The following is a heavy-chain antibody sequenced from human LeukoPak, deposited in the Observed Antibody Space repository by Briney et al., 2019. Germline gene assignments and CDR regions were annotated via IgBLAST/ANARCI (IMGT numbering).Heavy chain of an antibody. V-gene: IGHV7-4-1*02. J-gene: IGHJ3*02. CDR3: ARELLITGEVRNAFDI. D-gene: IGHD7-27*01. CDR2: INTNTGNP. CDR1: GYTFTSYA. Sequence: ASVKVSCKASGYTFTSYAMNWVRQAPGQGLEWMGWINTNTGNPTYAQGFTGRFVFSLDTSVSTAYLQISSLKAEDTAVYYCARELLITGEVRNAFDIWGQGTMVTVSS.